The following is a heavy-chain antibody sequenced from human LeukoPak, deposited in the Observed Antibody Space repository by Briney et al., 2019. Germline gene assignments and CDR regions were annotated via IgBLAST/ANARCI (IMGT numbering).Heavy chain of an antibody. CDR1: GYTFTSYD. Sequence: ASVKISCKASGYTFTSYDINWVRQATGQGLEWMGWMNPNSGNTGYAQKFQGRVTMTRNTSISTAYMELSSLRSEDTAVYYSARGAGLAAADLDYWGQGTLVTVSS. CDR3: ARGAGLAAADLDY. D-gene: IGHD6-13*01. V-gene: IGHV1-8*01. CDR2: MNPNSGNT. J-gene: IGHJ4*02.